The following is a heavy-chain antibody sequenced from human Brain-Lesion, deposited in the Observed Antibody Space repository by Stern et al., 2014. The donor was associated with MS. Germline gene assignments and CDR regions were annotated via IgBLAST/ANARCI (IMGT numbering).Heavy chain of an antibody. Sequence: VQLVESGAEVKKPGASVKVSCKVSGYTLTELSMHWVRQAPRKGLEWMGGFDPEDGETIYAQKFQGRVTMTEETYTDTAYMELSSLRSEDTAVYYCATLSPGAGGNYYRHFDYWGQGTLVTVSS. V-gene: IGHV1-24*01. CDR2: FDPEDGET. J-gene: IGHJ4*02. CDR1: GYTLTELS. CDR3: ATLSPGAGGNYYRHFDY. D-gene: IGHD1-26*01.